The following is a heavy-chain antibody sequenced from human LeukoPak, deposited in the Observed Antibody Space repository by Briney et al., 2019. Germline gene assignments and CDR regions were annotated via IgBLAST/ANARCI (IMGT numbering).Heavy chain of an antibody. V-gene: IGHV1-2*02. CDR2: LNPNRGVT. D-gene: IGHD1-7*01. CDR3: AREDNWNYDY. J-gene: IGHJ4*02. Sequence: GASVKVSCKASGYTFNRYYMHWVRQAPGHGREWMGWLNPNRGVTKNAQKFQGRVTMTRDTSISTAYMELSSLRSDDTAVYYCAREDNWNYDYWGQGTLVTVSS. CDR1: GYTFNRYY.